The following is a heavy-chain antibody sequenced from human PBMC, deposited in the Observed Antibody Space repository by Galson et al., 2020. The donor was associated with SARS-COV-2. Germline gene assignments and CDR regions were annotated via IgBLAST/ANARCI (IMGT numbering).Heavy chain of an antibody. CDR2: IIPIFGTA. D-gene: IGHD6-19*01. CDR3: ARERDGSGWTAAYAY. V-gene: IGHV1-69*05. CDR1: GGTFSSYA. Sequence: ASVKVSCKASGGTFSSYAISWVRQAPGQGLEWMGGIIPIFGTANYAQKFQGRVTITTDESTSTAYMELSSLRSEDTAVYYCARERDGSGWTAAYAYWGQGTLVTVSS. J-gene: IGHJ4*02.